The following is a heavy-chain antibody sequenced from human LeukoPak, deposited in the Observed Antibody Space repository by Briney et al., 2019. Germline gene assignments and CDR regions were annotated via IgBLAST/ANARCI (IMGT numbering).Heavy chain of an antibody. V-gene: IGHV3-23*01. Sequence: GGSLRLSCAASGFTFSSYAMSWVRQAPGKGLEWVSAISGSGGSTYYADSVKGRFTISRDNSKNTLYLQMNSLGAEDTAVYYCARVREYVGFDYWGQGTLVTVSS. D-gene: IGHD3-16*01. CDR2: ISGSGGST. J-gene: IGHJ4*02. CDR3: ARVREYVGFDY. CDR1: GFTFSSYA.